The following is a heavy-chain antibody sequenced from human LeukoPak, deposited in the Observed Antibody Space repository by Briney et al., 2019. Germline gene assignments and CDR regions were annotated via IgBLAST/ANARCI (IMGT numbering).Heavy chain of an antibody. Sequence: HPGGSLRLSCAASGFTFSSFAMSWVRQAPGEGLESVSLISGAGGSTYYADSVKGRFTISRDNSKNTLYLQMNSLRAEDTAVYYCAKGLLGWFDPWGQGTLVTVSS. CDR1: GFTFSSFA. V-gene: IGHV3-23*01. J-gene: IGHJ5*02. CDR2: ISGAGGST. CDR3: AKGLLGWFDP.